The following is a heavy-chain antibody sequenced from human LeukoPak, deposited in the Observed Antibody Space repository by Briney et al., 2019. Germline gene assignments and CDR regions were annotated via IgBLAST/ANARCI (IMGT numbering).Heavy chain of an antibody. D-gene: IGHD3-22*01. CDR3: AKDPYLYYDSSGHYVQH. CDR1: GFTFSSYG. V-gene: IGHV3-30*02. J-gene: IGHJ1*01. Sequence: GGSLRLSCAASGFTFSSYGMHWVRQAPGQGLEWVTFIRYDGSNKYYADSVKGRFTISRDNFKNTLYLQMNSLRAEDTAVYYCAKDPYLYYDSSGHYVQHWGQGTLVTVSS. CDR2: IRYDGSNK.